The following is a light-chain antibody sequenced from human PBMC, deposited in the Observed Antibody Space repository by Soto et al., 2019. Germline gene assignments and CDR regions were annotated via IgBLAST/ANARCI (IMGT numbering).Light chain of an antibody. CDR1: ESLVSSDGNTY. Sequence: DVVMTQSPLSLPVTLGQPAAISCRASESLVSSDGNTYLNWFQQRPGQSPRRLIYKVSNRDSGVPDRFSGSGSGTDFTLKISRVEAGDVGVYYCMQGTHWPLTFGQGTRLEIK. CDR3: MQGTHWPLT. CDR2: KVS. J-gene: IGKJ5*01. V-gene: IGKV2-30*01.